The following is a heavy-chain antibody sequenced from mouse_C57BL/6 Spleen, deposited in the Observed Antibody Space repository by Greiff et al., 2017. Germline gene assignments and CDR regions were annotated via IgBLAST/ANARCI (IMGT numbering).Heavy chain of an antibody. CDR1: GFTFSDYG. Sequence: EVHLVESGGGLVKPGGSLKLSCAASGFTFSDYGMHWVRQAPEKGLEWVAYISSGSSTIYYADTVKGRFTISRDNAKNTRFLQMTSLRSEDTAMYYCAREDSGMDYWGQGTSGPVSS. V-gene: IGHV5-17*01. J-gene: IGHJ4*01. CDR3: AREDSGMDY. CDR2: ISSGSSTI.